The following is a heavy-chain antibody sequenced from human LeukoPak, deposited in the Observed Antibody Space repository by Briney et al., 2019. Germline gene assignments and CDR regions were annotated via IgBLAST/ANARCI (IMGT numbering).Heavy chain of an antibody. CDR1: GYSFTNYW. CDR3: ARGVGSSWYTSADY. Sequence: GESLKISCKGSGYSFTNYWIGWVRQMPGKGLEWMGIIYPGDSNTKYSPSFQGQVTISADKSINTAYLQWSSLKASDTAMYYCARGVGSSWYTSADYWGQGTLVTVSS. CDR2: IYPGDSNT. J-gene: IGHJ4*02. V-gene: IGHV5-51*03. D-gene: IGHD6-13*01.